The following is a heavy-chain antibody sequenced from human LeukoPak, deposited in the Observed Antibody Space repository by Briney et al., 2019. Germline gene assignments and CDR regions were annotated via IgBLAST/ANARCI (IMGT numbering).Heavy chain of an antibody. V-gene: IGHV4-4*07. CDR1: GGSISSYY. J-gene: IGHJ4*02. CDR2: IYTSGST. D-gene: IGHD3-22*01. Sequence: SETLSLTCTDPGGSISSYYWSWIRQPAGKGLEWIGRIYTSGSTNYILSLKSRVTMSVDTSKNQFSLKLSSVTAADTAVYYCAREGGYYYDSSGYFDYWGQGTLVTVSS. CDR3: AREGGYYYDSSGYFDY.